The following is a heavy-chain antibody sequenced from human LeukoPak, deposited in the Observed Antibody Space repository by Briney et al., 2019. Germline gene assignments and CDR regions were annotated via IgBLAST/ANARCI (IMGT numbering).Heavy chain of an antibody. D-gene: IGHD2-2*01. J-gene: IGHJ4*02. V-gene: IGHV1-2*02. Sequence: ALVKVSCKASGYTFTGYYMHWVRQAPGQGLEWMGWINPNSGGTNYAQKFQGRVTMTRDTSISTAYMELSRLRSDDTAVYYCARDLPEEYQLQHTQFDYWGQGTLVTVSS. CDR2: INPNSGGT. CDR3: ARDLPEEYQLQHTQFDY. CDR1: GYTFTGYY.